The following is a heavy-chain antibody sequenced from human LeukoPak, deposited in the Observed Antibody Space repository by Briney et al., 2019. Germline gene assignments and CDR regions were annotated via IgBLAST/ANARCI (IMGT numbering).Heavy chain of an antibody. D-gene: IGHD3-9*01. CDR1: GFTFSSYA. Sequence: GRSLRLSRAASGFTFSSYAMHWVRQAPGKGLEWVAVISYDGSNKYYADSVKGRFTISRDNSKNTLYLQMNNLRAEDTAVYYCARVDWLLPENYFDYWGQGTLVTVSS. J-gene: IGHJ4*02. CDR3: ARVDWLLPENYFDY. CDR2: ISYDGSNK. V-gene: IGHV3-30-3*01.